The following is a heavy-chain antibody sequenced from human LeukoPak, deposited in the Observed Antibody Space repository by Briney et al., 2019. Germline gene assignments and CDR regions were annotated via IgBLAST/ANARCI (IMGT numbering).Heavy chain of an antibody. Sequence: ASVKVSCKASGYTFTGYYMHWVRQAPGQGLERMGWINPNSGGTNYAQKFQGRVTMTGDTSISTAYMELSRLRSDDTAVYYCARPYDILTGTMDVWGKGTTVTVSS. CDR2: INPNSGGT. CDR3: ARPYDILTGTMDV. CDR1: GYTFTGYY. J-gene: IGHJ6*03. D-gene: IGHD3-9*01. V-gene: IGHV1-2*02.